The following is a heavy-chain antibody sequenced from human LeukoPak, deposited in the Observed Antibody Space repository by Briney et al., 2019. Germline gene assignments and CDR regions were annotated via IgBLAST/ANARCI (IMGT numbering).Heavy chain of an antibody. CDR2: IYPGDSDT. V-gene: IGHV5-51*01. Sequence: GESLKISCKGSGYSFTSYWIGWVRQMPGKGLEWVGIIYPGDSDTRYSPSFQGQVTISADKSISTAYLQWSSLKASDTAMYYCARSTMVRGSPPDYWGQGTLVTVSS. D-gene: IGHD3-10*01. J-gene: IGHJ4*02. CDR1: GYSFTSYW. CDR3: ARSTMVRGSPPDY.